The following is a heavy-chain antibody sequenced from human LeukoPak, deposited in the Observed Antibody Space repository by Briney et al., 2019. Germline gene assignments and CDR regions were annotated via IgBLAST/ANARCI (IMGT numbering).Heavy chain of an antibody. J-gene: IGHJ4*02. V-gene: IGHV1-46*01. CDR2: IRPGDTRT. Sequence: ASVKVSCKASGYTFTAYYIQWVRQAPGQGLEWMGAIRPGDTRTTYAQKFQGRVTMTWDMSTTTGYMELSSLRSEDTAVYYCVREKSGGTYDYWGQGTLVTVSS. D-gene: IGHD3-16*01. CDR1: GYTFTAYY. CDR3: VREKSGGTYDY.